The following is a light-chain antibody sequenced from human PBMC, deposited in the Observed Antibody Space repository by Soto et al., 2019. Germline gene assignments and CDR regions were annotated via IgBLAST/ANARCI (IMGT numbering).Light chain of an antibody. V-gene: IGLV2-14*01. J-gene: IGLJ1*01. Sequence: QSALTQPASVSGSPGQSITISCTGTISDVGGYDYVSWFQQHPGKAPKLMIYDVSNRPSGVSNRFSGSKSGNTASLTISGLQADDEAAYYCSSYTTSSTYVFGTGTKLTVL. CDR1: ISDVGGYDY. CDR3: SSYTTSSTYV. CDR2: DVS.